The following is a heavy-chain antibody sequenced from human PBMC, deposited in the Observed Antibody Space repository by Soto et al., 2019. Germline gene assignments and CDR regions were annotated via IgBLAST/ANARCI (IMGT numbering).Heavy chain of an antibody. J-gene: IGHJ4*02. CDR2: IYSNGNT. CDR1: GXTLSSNY. CDR3: ARDFPLSEYRFSGSYYYNY. V-gene: IGHV3-53*01. Sequence: GSLRLSCAASGXTLSSNYMSWVRQAPGKGLELVSTIYSNGNTYSADSVKCRFTISRDKSKNTLYLQINSLRAEDTAVYYFARDFPLSEYRFSGSYYYNYWGQGTLGTVS. D-gene: IGHD1-26*01.